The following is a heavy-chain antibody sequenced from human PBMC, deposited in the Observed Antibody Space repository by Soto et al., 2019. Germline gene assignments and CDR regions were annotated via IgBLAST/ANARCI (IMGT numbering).Heavy chain of an antibody. V-gene: IGHV5-51*01. J-gene: IGHJ5*02. D-gene: IGHD6-13*01. CDR1: GYSFTSYW. CDR2: IYPGDSDT. CDR3: ARQDVAAAGTFWFDP. Sequence: PGESLKISCKGSGYSFTSYWIGWVRQMPGKGLEWMGIIYPGDSDTRYSPSFQGQVTISADKSISTAYLQWSSLKASDTAMYYCARQDVAAAGTFWFDPWGQGTLVTVSS.